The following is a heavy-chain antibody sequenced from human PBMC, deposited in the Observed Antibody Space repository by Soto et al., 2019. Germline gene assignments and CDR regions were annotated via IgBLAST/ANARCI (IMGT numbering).Heavy chain of an antibody. Sequence: GSLRLSCAASGFTVSSNYMSWVRQAPGKGLEWVSVIYSGGSTYYADSVKGRFTISRDNSKNTLYLQMNSLRAEDTAVYYCAREPRATTKRGPYSYYGMDVWGQGTTVTVSS. CDR1: GFTVSSNY. D-gene: IGHD5-12*01. CDR3: AREPRATTKRGPYSYYGMDV. J-gene: IGHJ6*02. CDR2: IYSGGST. V-gene: IGHV3-53*01.